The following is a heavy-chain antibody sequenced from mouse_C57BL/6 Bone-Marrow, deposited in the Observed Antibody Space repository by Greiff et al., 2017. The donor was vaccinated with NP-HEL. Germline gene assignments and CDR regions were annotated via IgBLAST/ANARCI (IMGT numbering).Heavy chain of an antibody. D-gene: IGHD1-1*01. J-gene: IGHJ2*01. CDR3: ARRITTVLDY. Sequence: QVQLQQSGAELVKPGASVKISCKASGYAFSSYWMNWVKQRPGKGLEWIGQIYTGDGDTNYNGKLKGKATLTADKSSSTAYMQLSSLTSEDSAVYFCARRITTVLDYWGQGTTLTVSS. CDR2: IYTGDGDT. CDR1: GYAFSSYW. V-gene: IGHV1-80*01.